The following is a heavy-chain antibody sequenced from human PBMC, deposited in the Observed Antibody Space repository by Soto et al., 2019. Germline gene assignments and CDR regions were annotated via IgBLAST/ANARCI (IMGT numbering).Heavy chain of an antibody. Sequence: QLQLQESGSGLVKTSETLSLTCTVSGASISYGGFSWSWIRQSPGKGLEWIGYISHLESTYFHPSFKSRITISIDRTRNQFSLKLSSVTAADMAVYYCARGGGYDSFDYWGQGVLVAVSS. CDR3: ARGGGYDSFDY. J-gene: IGHJ4*02. CDR1: GASISYGGFS. CDR2: ISHLEST. V-gene: IGHV4-30-2*06. D-gene: IGHD5-12*01.